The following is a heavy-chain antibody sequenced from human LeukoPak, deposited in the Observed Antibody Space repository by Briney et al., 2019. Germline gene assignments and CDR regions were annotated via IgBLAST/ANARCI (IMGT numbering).Heavy chain of an antibody. CDR2: ISSSSSYI. CDR1: GFTFSSYW. Sequence: PGGSLRLSCAASGFTFSSYWMSWVRQAPGKGLEWVSSISSSSSYIYYADSVKGRFTISRDNAKNSLYLQMNSLRAEDTAVYYCARFLYSSSSVDYWGQGTLVTVSS. CDR3: ARFLYSSSSVDY. V-gene: IGHV3-21*01. D-gene: IGHD6-6*01. J-gene: IGHJ4*02.